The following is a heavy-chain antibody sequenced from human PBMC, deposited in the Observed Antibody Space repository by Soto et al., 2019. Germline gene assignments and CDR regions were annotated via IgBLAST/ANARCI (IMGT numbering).Heavy chain of an antibody. D-gene: IGHD3-22*01. Sequence: VRLLESGGGLVQPGGSLRLSCVASGFTFSRHARNWVRQAPGKGLEWVSVISGGDGTTYYADSVKGRFTISRDNSKNTLYLQMNSLRAEDTAVYYCAKDSLYYYDNMAFDYWGQGTLVSVSS. CDR3: AKDSLYYYDNMAFDY. J-gene: IGHJ4*02. CDR2: ISGGDGTT. CDR1: GFTFSRHA. V-gene: IGHV3-23*01.